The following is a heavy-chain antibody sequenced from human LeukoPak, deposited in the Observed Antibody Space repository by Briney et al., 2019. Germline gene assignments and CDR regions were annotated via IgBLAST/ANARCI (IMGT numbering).Heavy chain of an antibody. CDR1: GGSISSYY. CDR2: IYYSGST. J-gene: IGHJ6*03. V-gene: IGHV4-59*01. Sequence: SETLSLTCTVSGGSISSYYWSWIRQPPGKGLEWIGYIYYSGSTNYNPSLKSRVTISVDMSKNQFSLKLSSVTAADTAVYYCARLGYYYYMDVWGKGTTVTVSS. CDR3: ARLGYYYYMDV.